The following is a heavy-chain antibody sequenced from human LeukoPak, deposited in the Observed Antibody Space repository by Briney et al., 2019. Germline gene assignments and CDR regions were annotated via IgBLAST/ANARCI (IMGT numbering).Heavy chain of an antibody. CDR2: ISSSSSTI. CDR3: ARDHHRRHYDSQARDTFDI. V-gene: IGHV3-48*01. CDR1: GFTFSSYS. D-gene: IGHD3-22*01. Sequence: GGSLRLSFATSGFTFSSYSMNWVRQAPGTGLEWVEYISSSSSTIYYADSVKGRFTISRDNAKNSLYLQMNSLRAEDTAVYYCARDHHRRHYDSQARDTFDIWGPGTLVTVSS. J-gene: IGHJ3*02.